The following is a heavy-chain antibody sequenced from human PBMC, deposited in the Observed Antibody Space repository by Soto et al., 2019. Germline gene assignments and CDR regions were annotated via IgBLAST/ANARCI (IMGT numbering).Heavy chain of an antibody. CDR3: TGKGGEDYDFWSGSYVY. CDR2: IRSKANSYAT. CDR1: GFAFSDSA. Sequence: GGSLRLSCAASGFAFSDSAMHWVRQAPGKGLEWVGRIRSKANSYATIYAASVKGRFTISRDDSKSTAYLQMNSLTTEDTAVYYCTGKGGEDYDFWSGSYVYWGQGTLVTVSS. J-gene: IGHJ4*02. D-gene: IGHD3-3*01. V-gene: IGHV3-73*01.